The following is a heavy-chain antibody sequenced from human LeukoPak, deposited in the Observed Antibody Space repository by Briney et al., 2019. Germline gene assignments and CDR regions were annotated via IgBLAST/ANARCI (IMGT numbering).Heavy chain of an antibody. J-gene: IGHJ5*02. CDR2: IYHSGST. D-gene: IGHD1-14*01. Sequence: SETLSLTCTVSGGSISSGGYYWSWIRQPPGKGLEWIGYIYHSGSTYYNPSLKSRVTISVDRSKNQFSLKLSFVTAADTAVYYCARAEVKVCWFDPWGQGTLVTVSS. CDR3: ARAEVKVCWFDP. CDR1: GGSISSGGYY. V-gene: IGHV4-30-2*01.